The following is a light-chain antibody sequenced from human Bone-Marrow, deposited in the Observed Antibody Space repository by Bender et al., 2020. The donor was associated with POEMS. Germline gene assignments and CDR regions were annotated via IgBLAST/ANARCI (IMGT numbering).Light chain of an antibody. Sequence: QSALTQPPSASGSPGQSVTISCTGTSSDIGDYNFVSWYQQHPGKAPKLMISEVSKRPSGVSNRFSASKSGNTASLTISGLQTEDEADYYCCSYVGRRSSVVFGGGTKLTVL. J-gene: IGLJ2*01. CDR3: CSYVGRRSSVV. CDR2: EVS. CDR1: SSDIGDYNF. V-gene: IGLV2-23*02.